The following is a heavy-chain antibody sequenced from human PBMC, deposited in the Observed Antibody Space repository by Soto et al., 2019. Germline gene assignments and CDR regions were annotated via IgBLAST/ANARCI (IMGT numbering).Heavy chain of an antibody. CDR2: IYYSGST. J-gene: IGHJ4*02. D-gene: IGHD2-15*01. CDR3: ARHVVGFEY. Sequence: PSETLSLTCTVSGGSISSYYWSWIRQPPGKGLEWIGYIYYSGSTNYNPSLKSRVTISVGTSKNQFSLKLSSVTAADTAVYYCARHVVGFEYWGQGTLVTVSS. V-gene: IGHV4-59*08. CDR1: GGSISSYY.